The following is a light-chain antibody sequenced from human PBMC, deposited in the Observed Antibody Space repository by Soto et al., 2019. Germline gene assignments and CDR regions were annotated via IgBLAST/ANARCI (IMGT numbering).Light chain of an antibody. CDR1: QSISSW. CDR2: KAS. Sequence: DSHMTRSPSTLSSSLGDRVTITFLASQSISSWLAWYQQKPGKAPKLLIYKASTLKSGVPSRFSGSGSGTEFTLTISSLQPDDFATYYCQHYNSYSEAFGQGTKVDIK. J-gene: IGKJ1*01. V-gene: IGKV1-5*03. CDR3: QHYNSYSEA.